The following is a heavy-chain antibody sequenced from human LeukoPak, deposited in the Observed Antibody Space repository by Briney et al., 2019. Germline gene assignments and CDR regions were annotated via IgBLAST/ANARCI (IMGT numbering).Heavy chain of an antibody. CDR3: ARDSHPPGEAVAGKNYYYYYGMDV. J-gene: IGHJ6*02. Sequence: PSETLSLTCAVYGGSFSGYYWSWIRQPPGKGLEWIGEINHSGSTNYNPSLKSRVTISVETSKNQFSLKLSSVTAADTAVYYCARDSHPPGEAVAGKNYYYYYGMDVWGQGTTVTVSS. CDR1: GGSFSGYY. V-gene: IGHV4-34*01. D-gene: IGHD6-19*01. CDR2: INHSGST.